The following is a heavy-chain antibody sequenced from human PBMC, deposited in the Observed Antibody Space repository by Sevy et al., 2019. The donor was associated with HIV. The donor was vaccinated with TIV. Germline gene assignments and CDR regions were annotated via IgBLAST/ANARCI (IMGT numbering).Heavy chain of an antibody. Sequence: SETLSLTCGIYTGAFNNYYWSWIRQPPGKGLEWIGEINRSGSTKYNPSLKSRVTISVDTSKNQFFLKLTSVSAADTALYFCARGRTYYYDTTGRNWFDPWGQGTLVTVSS. J-gene: IGHJ5*02. CDR2: INRSGST. CDR3: ARGRTYYYDTTGRNWFDP. CDR1: TGAFNNYY. D-gene: IGHD3-22*01. V-gene: IGHV4-34*01.